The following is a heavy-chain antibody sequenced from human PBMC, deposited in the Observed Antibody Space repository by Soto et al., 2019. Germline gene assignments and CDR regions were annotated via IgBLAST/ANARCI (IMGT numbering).Heavy chain of an antibody. CDR1: GFTFSSYS. J-gene: IGHJ6*02. CDR2: ISSSRSTI. CDR3: ARPEYSRSSYGMDV. V-gene: IGHV3-48*02. D-gene: IGHD6-6*01. Sequence: EVQLVESGGGLVQPGGSLRLSCAASGFTFSSYSMNWVRQAPGKGLEWVSYISSSRSTIYYADSVKGRFTISRDNAKNSLYLQMTRLRDEDTAVYYWARPEYSRSSYGMDVWGPGPTVTVSS.